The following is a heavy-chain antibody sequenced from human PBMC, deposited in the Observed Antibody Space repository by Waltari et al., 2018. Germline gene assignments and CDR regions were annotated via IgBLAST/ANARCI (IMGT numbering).Heavy chain of an antibody. CDR2: IYYSGST. V-gene: IGHV4-39*07. J-gene: IGHJ4*02. CDR1: GGSISSSSYH. CDR3: ARDQWLGTYYFDY. D-gene: IGHD6-19*01. Sequence: QLQLQESGPGLVKPSETLSLTCTVSGGSISSSSYHWGWIRQPPGKGLEWIGSIYYSGSTYYNPSLKSRVTISVDTSKNQFSLKLSSVTAADTAVYYCARDQWLGTYYFDYWGQGTLVTVSS.